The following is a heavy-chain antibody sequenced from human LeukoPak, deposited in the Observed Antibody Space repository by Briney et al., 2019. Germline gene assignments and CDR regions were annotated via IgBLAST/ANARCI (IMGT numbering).Heavy chain of an antibody. CDR3: ARDQTTVTTGWFDP. V-gene: IGHV4-31*03. CDR2: IYYSGST. CDR1: GGSISSGGYY. D-gene: IGHD4-17*01. J-gene: IGHJ5*02. Sequence: ASETLSLTCTVSGGSISSGGYYWSWIRQHPGKGLEWIGCIYYSGSTYYNPSLKSRVTISVDTSKNQFSLKLSSVTAADTAVYYCARDQTTVTTGWFDPWGQGTLVTVSS.